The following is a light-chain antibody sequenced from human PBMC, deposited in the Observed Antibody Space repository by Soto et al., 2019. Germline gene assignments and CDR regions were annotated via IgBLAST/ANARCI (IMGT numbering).Light chain of an antibody. CDR3: QKYNSAPLP. V-gene: IGKV1-27*01. J-gene: IGKJ4*01. CDR1: QGIGVY. Sequence: DIQMTQSPSSLSASLGDRVTITCRASQGIGVYLAWFQQKPGKVPRLLIYAASALQSVVPSRFSGGGSGTDFTLTINSLQPEDVATYYCQKYNSAPLPFGGGTKVEIK. CDR2: AAS.